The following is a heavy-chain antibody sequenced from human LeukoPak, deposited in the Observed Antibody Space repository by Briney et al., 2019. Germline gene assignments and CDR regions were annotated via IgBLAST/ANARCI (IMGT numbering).Heavy chain of an antibody. J-gene: IGHJ4*02. CDR3: ARDASYYGGNSYYFDS. CDR1: GFTFSSYG. CDR2: ISSSSSYI. D-gene: IGHD4-23*01. Sequence: PGGSLRLSCAASGFTFSSYGMHWVRQAPGKGLECVPSISSSSSYIYYADSVKGRFTISRDNAKNSLYLHMNTPRAEDTAVYYCARDASYYGGNSYYFDSWGQGTLVTVSS. V-gene: IGHV3-21*01.